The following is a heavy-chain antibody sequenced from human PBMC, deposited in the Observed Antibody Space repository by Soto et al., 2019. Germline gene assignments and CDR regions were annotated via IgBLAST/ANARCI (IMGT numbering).Heavy chain of an antibody. CDR2: ISYDGSNK. Sequence: QVQLVESGGGVVQPGRSLRLSCAASGFTFSSYAMHWVRQAPGKGLEWVAVISYDGSNKYYADSVKGRFTISRDNSKNTLYLQMTSLRAEDTAVYYCARDLPDYTLSSGGMDVWGQGTTVTVSS. D-gene: IGHD4-4*01. CDR3: ARDLPDYTLSSGGMDV. CDR1: GFTFSSYA. J-gene: IGHJ6*02. V-gene: IGHV3-30-3*01.